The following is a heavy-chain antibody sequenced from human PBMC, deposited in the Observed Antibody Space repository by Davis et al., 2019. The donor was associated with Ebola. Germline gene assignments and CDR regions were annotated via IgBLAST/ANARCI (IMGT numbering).Heavy chain of an antibody. CDR2: INPRGGST. J-gene: IGHJ4*02. CDR3: ARDMRAHIVGATSGY. V-gene: IGHV1-46*01. D-gene: IGHD1-26*01. Sequence: ASVKVSCKASGYTFTSYYMHWVXXXXXXXXXXXXIINPRGGSTTYAQKFQGRVTMTRDTSTSTVYMELSSLRSEDTAVYYCARDMRAHIVGATSGYWGQGTLVTVSS. CDR1: GYTFTSYY.